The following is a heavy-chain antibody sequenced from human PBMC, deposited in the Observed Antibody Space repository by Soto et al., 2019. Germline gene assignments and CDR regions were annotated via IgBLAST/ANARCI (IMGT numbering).Heavy chain of an antibody. Sequence: ASVKVSCKASGGTFSSYAISWVRQAPGQGLEWMGGIIPIFGTANYAQKFQGRVTITADESTSTAYMELSSLRSEDTAVYYCARGFKAMGPYYFDCWGQGTLVTVAS. CDR3: ARGFKAMGPYYFDC. J-gene: IGHJ4*02. D-gene: IGHD3-16*01. CDR1: GGTFSSYA. CDR2: IIPIFGTA. V-gene: IGHV1-69*13.